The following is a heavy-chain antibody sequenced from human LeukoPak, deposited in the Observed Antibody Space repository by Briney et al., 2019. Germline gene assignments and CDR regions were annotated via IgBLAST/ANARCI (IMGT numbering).Heavy chain of an antibody. J-gene: IGHJ6*02. V-gene: IGHV5-51*01. CDR2: ISPTDSDT. Sequence: GESLKISCKGSGYSFSNYWIAWVRLMPGKGLEWMGIISPTDSDTRYSPSFQGQVTISADTPFSTAYLQWSSLQASDTAIYYCARQDYSYYVMDVWGQGTTVTVSS. CDR1: GYSFSNYW. CDR3: ARQDYSYYVMDV.